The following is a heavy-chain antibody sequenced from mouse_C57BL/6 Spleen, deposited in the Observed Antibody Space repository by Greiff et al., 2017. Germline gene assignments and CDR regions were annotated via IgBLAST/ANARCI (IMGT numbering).Heavy chain of an antibody. CDR1: GYTFTSYW. CDR2: IYPSDSET. D-gene: IGHD1-1*01. J-gene: IGHJ1*03. Sequence: QVQLQQPGAELVRPGSSVKLSCKASGYTFTSYWLDWVKQRPGQGLEWIGNIYPSDSETHYNQKFKDKATLTVDKSSSTAYMQLSSLTSEDSAVYYCARVYYYGSSPWYFDVWGTGTTVTVSS. V-gene: IGHV1-61*01. CDR3: ARVYYYGSSPWYFDV.